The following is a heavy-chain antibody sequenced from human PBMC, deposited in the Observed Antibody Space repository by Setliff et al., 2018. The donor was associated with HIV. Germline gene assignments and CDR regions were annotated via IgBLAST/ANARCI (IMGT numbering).Heavy chain of an antibody. CDR1: GYIFTDYA. CDR3: TCQRSLYSFWSGSYSAYYFDY. CDR2: INTNTGDP. J-gene: IGHJ4*03. V-gene: IGHV7-4-1*02. D-gene: IGHD3-3*01. Sequence: GASVKVSCKASGYIFTDYAMNWVRQAPGQGLEWMGWINTNTGDPTYAQGFTGRYVFSLDTSVSTAFLQITGLETEDTAVYYCTCQRSLYSFWSGSYSAYYFDYWVPETLLVTVSS.